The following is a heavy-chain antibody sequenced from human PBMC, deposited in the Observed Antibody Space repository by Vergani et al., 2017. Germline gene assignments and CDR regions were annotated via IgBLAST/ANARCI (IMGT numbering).Heavy chain of an antibody. CDR3: ARDHIVVVPAAQGYAFDI. D-gene: IGHD2-2*01. CDR1: GGTFSSYA. CDR2: IIPIFGTA. Sequence: QVQLVQSGAEVKKPGSSVKVSCKASGGTFSSYAISWVRQAPGQGLEWMGGIIPIFGTANYAQKFQGRFTITADESTSTAYRELSSLRSEDTAVYYCARDHIVVVPAAQGYAFDIWGQGTMVTVSS. V-gene: IGHV1-69*12. J-gene: IGHJ3*02.